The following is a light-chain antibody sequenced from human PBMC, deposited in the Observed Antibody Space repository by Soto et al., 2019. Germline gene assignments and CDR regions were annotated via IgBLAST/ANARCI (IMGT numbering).Light chain of an antibody. CDR3: SSYAGSDVFV. V-gene: IGLV2-8*01. Sequence: SALTQPPSASGSPGQSVAISCTGTSSDVGAYNYVAWYQQHPGKVPKLMIYEVSKRPSGVPDRFSGSKSGNTASLTVSGLQAEDEADYYCSSYAGSDVFVFGTGTKVTV. CDR1: SSDVGAYNY. J-gene: IGLJ1*01. CDR2: EVS.